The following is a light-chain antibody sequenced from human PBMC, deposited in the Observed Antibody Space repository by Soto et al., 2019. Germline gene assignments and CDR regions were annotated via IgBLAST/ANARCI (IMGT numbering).Light chain of an antibody. CDR3: QQYGGSPIT. CDR2: GAS. Sequence: EIVLTQSPGTLSLSPGERATLSCRASQSISSRDLGWYQQKPGQAPRLLIYGASTRATGIPDRFSGSGSGTDFTLTISRLQPEDFAVYYCQQYGGSPITFGQGTRLEIK. J-gene: IGKJ5*01. CDR1: QSISSRD. V-gene: IGKV3-20*01.